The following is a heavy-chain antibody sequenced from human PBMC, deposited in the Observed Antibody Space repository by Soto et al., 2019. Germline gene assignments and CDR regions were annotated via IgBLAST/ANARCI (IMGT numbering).Heavy chain of an antibody. CDR1: GGSISSYY. CDR3: ATKPPYSTVWYYFDY. J-gene: IGHJ4*02. D-gene: IGHD2-2*01. CDR2: IYHGGST. Sequence: PSETLSLTCTVSGGSISSYYWSWIRQPPGKAPEWIGYIYHGGSTNYNPSLKSRVTISVDTSKNQLSLNLSSVTAADTAVYYCATKPPYSTVWYYFDYWGQGALVTVSP. V-gene: IGHV4-59*03.